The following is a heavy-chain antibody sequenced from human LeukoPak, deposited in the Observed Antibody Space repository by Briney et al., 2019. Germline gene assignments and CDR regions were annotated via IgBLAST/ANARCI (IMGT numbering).Heavy chain of an antibody. CDR1: GLTFSSFP. CDR3: AKILGHDSSGYYYGMDV. J-gene: IGHJ6*02. CDR2: ISGSGGDT. V-gene: IGHV3-23*01. Sequence: GGSLRLSCAASGLTFSSFPMVWIRQAPGKGLEGVSSISGSGGDTYYQDSVKGRFTISRDNSKNTVYLQMNSLRAEDTAVYYCAKILGHDSSGYYYGMDVWGQGTTVIVSS. D-gene: IGHD3-22*01.